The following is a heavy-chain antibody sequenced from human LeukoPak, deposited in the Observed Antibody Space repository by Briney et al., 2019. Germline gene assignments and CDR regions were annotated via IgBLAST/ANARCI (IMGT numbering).Heavy chain of an antibody. CDR2: INHSGGT. J-gene: IGHJ4*02. Sequence: SETLSLTCAVYGGSFSGYYWSWIRQPPGKGLAWIEEINHSGGTNYNPSLKSRVTISVDTSKNQFSLKLSSVTAADTAVYYCARTRGSHIAAAGTSRPLYYFDYWGQGTLVTVSS. D-gene: IGHD6-13*01. CDR1: GGSFSGYY. V-gene: IGHV4-34*01. CDR3: ARTRGSHIAAAGTSRPLYYFDY.